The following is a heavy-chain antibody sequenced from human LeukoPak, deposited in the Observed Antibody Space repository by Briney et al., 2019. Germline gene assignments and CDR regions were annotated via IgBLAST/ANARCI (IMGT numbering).Heavy chain of an antibody. J-gene: IGHJ4*02. CDR1: GFTFSNFH. D-gene: IGHD1-20*01. CDR2: ISDSGGNT. Sequence: GGSLRLSCAASGFTFSNFHMTWVRQSPGKGLEWVSAISDSGGNTWYADSVKGRFTISRDNSKNTVYLQMNSPRAEDTAVYYCAKELRSISATTGFDYWGQGTLVTVSS. CDR3: AKELRSISATTGFDY. V-gene: IGHV3-23*01.